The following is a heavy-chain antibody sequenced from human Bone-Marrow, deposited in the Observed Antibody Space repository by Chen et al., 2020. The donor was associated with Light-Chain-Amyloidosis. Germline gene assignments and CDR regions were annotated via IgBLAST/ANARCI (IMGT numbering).Heavy chain of an antibody. D-gene: IGHD3-22*01. J-gene: IGHJ4*02. CDR2: ISGSGGST. V-gene: IGHV3-23*01. Sequence: EVQLLESGGGLVQPGGSLRLSCAASGFTFSSYAMSWVRQAPGKGLEWVSAISGSGGSTSYADSVKGRFTISRDNSKNTLYLQMNSLRAEDTAVYYCAKDRGYYDSSGYPATYFDYWGQGTLVTVSS. CDR1: GFTFSSYA. CDR3: AKDRGYYDSSGYPATYFDY.